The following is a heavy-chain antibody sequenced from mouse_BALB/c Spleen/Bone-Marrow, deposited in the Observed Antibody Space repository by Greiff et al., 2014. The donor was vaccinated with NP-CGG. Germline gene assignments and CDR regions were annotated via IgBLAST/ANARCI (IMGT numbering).Heavy chain of an antibody. CDR1: GFDIKDTY. J-gene: IGHJ2*01. Sequence: EVQLVESGAELVKPGASVKLSCTASGFDIKDTYMHWVKQRPEQGLEWIGRIDPANGNTKYDPKFQGKATITADTSSNTAYLQLSSLTSEDTAVYYCARYYYGSSCFDYWGQGTTLTVSS. V-gene: IGHV14-3*02. CDR3: ARYYYGSSCFDY. CDR2: IDPANGNT. D-gene: IGHD1-1*01.